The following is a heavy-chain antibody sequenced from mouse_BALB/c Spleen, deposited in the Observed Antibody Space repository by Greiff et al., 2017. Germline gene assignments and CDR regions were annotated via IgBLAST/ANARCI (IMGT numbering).Heavy chain of an antibody. D-gene: IGHD1-2*01. CDR1: GFAFSSYD. V-gene: IGHV5-12-1*01. J-gene: IGHJ3*01. CDR2: ISSGGGST. Sequence: EVKLVESGGGLVKPGGSLKLSCAASGFAFSSYDMSWVRQTPEKRLEWVAYISSGGGSTYYPDTVKGRFTISRDNAKNTLYLQMSSLKSEDTAMYYCAWGIHYYGRAWFAYWGQGTLVTVSA. CDR3: AWGIHYYGRAWFAY.